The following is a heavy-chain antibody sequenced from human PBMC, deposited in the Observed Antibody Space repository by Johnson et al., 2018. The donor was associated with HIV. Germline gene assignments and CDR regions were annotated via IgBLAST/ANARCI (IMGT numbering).Heavy chain of an antibody. D-gene: IGHD1-26*01. V-gene: IGHV3-30*14. J-gene: IGHJ3*02. CDR1: GFTFSSYV. CDR2: ISYDGSNK. Sequence: QVQLVESGGGVVQPGRSLRLSCAASGFTFSSYVMHWVRQAPGKGLEWVAVISYDGSNKYYADSVKGRFTISRDNSKNTLYLQMNSLRAEDTAVYYCASAKSGSFDAFDIWGQGTMVTVSS. CDR3: ASAKSGSFDAFDI.